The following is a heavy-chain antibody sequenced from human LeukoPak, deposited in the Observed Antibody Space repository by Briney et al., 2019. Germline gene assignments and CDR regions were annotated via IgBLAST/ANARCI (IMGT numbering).Heavy chain of an antibody. J-gene: IGHJ3*02. D-gene: IGHD2-15*01. CDR2: ISSGSSYI. CDR3: AKDEGYCNGGSCYLGAFDI. Sequence: GGSLRLSCTASGFIFSTYTMNWVRQAPGKGLEWVSSISSGSSYIYYADSLKGRFTISRDNAKNSLYLQMDSLRPEDTAVYYCAKDEGYCNGGSCYLGAFDIWGQGTMVTVSS. CDR1: GFIFSTYT. V-gene: IGHV3-21*01.